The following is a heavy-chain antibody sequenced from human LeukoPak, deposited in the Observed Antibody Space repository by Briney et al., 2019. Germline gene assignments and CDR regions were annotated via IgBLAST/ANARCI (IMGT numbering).Heavy chain of an antibody. CDR1: GYTFTGYY. D-gene: IGHD1-26*01. CDR2: INPNSGGT. Sequence: ASVKVSCKASGYTFTGYYMHWVRQAPGQGLEWMGWINPNSGGTNYAQKFQGRVTMTRDTSISTAYMELSRLRSDDTAVYYCVRELFGGSYLLHFDYWGQGTLVTVSS. J-gene: IGHJ4*02. V-gene: IGHV1-2*02. CDR3: VRELFGGSYLLHFDY.